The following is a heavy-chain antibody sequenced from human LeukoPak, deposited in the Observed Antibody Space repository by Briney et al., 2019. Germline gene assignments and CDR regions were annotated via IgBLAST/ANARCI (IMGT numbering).Heavy chain of an antibody. J-gene: IGHJ5*02. CDR1: GFTFSSYW. D-gene: IGHD6-13*01. Sequence: GGSLRLPCAASGFTFSSYWMHWVRQAPGKGLVWVSRINSDGSSTIYADSVKGRFTISRDNAKNTLYLQMNSLRAEDTAVYYCARAAYSSSFNWFDPWGQGTLVTVSS. V-gene: IGHV3-74*01. CDR3: ARAAYSSSFNWFDP. CDR2: INSDGSST.